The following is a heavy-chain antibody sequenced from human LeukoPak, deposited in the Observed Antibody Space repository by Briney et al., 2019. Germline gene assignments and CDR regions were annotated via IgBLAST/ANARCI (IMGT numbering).Heavy chain of an antibody. J-gene: IGHJ4*02. V-gene: IGHV3-23*01. Sequence: PGGSLRLSCAASGFTLSSYAMSWVRQAPGKGLEWVSAFSGSGGSTYYADSVKGRFTISRDNAKNSLYLQMNSLRAEDTAVYYCARVLGAYSNVYGPDFDYWGQGTLVTVSS. CDR1: GFTLSSYA. D-gene: IGHD3-16*01. CDR3: ARVLGAYSNVYGPDFDY. CDR2: FSGSGGST.